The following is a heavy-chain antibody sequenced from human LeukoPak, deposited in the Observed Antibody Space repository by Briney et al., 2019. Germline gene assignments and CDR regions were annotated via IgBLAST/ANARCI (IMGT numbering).Heavy chain of an antibody. Sequence: SETLSLTCAVYGGSFNGYYWSWIRQPQGKGLEWIGEINHSGSTNYNPSLKSRVTISVDTSKNQFSLKLSSVTAEDTAVYYCARGRLFWSGYYDYWGQGTLVTVSS. CDR3: ARGRLFWSGYYDY. D-gene: IGHD3-3*01. CDR1: GGSFNGYY. V-gene: IGHV4-34*01. J-gene: IGHJ4*02. CDR2: INHSGST.